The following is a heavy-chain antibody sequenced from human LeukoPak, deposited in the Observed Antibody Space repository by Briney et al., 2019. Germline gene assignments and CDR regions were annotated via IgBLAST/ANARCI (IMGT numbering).Heavy chain of an antibody. CDR3: ARLSLRPYYFDY. J-gene: IGHJ4*02. CDR2: IYYSGST. V-gene: IGHV4-59*08. D-gene: IGHD3-16*02. Sequence: PSETLSLTCTVSGGSISSYYWSWIRQAPGKGLEWIGYIYYSGSTNYNPSLKSRVTISVDTSKNQFSLKLSSVTAADTAVYYCARLSLRPYYFDYWGQGTLVTVSS. CDR1: GGSISSYY.